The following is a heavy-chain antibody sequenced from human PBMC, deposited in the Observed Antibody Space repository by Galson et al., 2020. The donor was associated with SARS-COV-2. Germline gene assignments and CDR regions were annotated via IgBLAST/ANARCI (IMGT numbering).Heavy chain of an antibody. CDR1: GYSFTSYW. CDR2: IYPGDSDT. Sequence: GESLKISCKGSGYSFTSYWIGWVRQMPGKGLEWMGIIYPGDSDTRYSPSFQGQVTISADKSISTAYLQWSSLKASDTAMYYCASFGGGGSSFLPTPKYYYYGMDVWGQGTTVTVSS. CDR3: ASFGGGGSSFLPTPKYYYYGMDV. V-gene: IGHV5-51*01. D-gene: IGHD3-16*01. J-gene: IGHJ6*02.